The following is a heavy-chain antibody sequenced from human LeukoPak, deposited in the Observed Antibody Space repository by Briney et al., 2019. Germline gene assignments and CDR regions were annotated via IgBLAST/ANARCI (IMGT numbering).Heavy chain of an antibody. CDR2: IIPIFGTA. CDR1: GGTFSSYA. J-gene: IGHJ5*02. Sequence: SVKVSCKASGGTFSSYAISRVRQAPGQGLEWMGGIIPIFGTANYAQKFQGRVTITTDESTSTAYMELSSLRSEDTAVYYCARDRGSYHMNWSDPWGQGTLVTVSS. D-gene: IGHD1-26*01. CDR3: ARDRGSYHMNWSDP. V-gene: IGHV1-69*05.